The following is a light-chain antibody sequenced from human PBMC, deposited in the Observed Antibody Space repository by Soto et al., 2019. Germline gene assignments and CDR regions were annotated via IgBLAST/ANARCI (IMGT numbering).Light chain of an antibody. V-gene: IGKV3-20*01. CDR3: QQFGSSLWT. Sequence: EIVLTQSPGTLSLSPGERATLSCRASQSVSGTYLAWYQQKPGQAPRLLIFGASSRATGIPDRFSGSGSGTDFTLTISRLEPEDFGVYYCQQFGSSLWTFGQGTKVEIK. J-gene: IGKJ1*01. CDR1: QSVSGTY. CDR2: GAS.